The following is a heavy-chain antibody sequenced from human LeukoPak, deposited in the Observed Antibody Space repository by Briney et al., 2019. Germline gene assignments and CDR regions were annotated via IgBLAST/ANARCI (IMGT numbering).Heavy chain of an antibody. Sequence: GGSLRLSCAASGFTFSSYGMSWVRQAPGKGLEWVSGISGSGGSTYYADSVKGRFTISRDNSRTTLYLQMNSLRAEDTAVYYCANYSSFTPMACTFDYWGQGTLVTVSS. CDR2: ISGSGGST. V-gene: IGHV3-23*01. J-gene: IGHJ4*02. D-gene: IGHD6-19*01. CDR3: ANYSSFTPMACTFDY. CDR1: GFTFSSYG.